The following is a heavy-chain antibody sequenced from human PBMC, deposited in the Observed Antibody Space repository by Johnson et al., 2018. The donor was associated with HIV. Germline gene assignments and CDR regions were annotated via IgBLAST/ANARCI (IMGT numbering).Heavy chain of an antibody. J-gene: IGHJ3*02. D-gene: IGHD6-19*01. V-gene: IGHV3-33*01. CDR2: IWSDGSNK. Sequence: QMQLVESGGGVVQPGRSVRLSCAASGLSFSSYGMEWVRQAPGKGLEWVAVIWSDGSNKYYAESVKGRFTISRDNSDNFLYLYMNRLRTDDTAVYYCVRGWHTSGRCDVFDIWGQGTTVIVSS. CDR1: GLSFSSYG. CDR3: VRGWHTSGRCDVFDI.